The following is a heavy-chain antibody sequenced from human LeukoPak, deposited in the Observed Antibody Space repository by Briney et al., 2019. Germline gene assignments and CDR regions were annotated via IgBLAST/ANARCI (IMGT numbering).Heavy chain of an antibody. CDR3: ARIRDGYNDAYDI. CDR1: GYTFTNYY. D-gene: IGHD5-24*01. J-gene: IGHJ3*02. V-gene: IGHV1-46*01. CDR2: INPGGGNT. Sequence: ASVKVSCKASGYTFTNYYIHWVRLAPGQGLEWMGLINPGGGNTNYAQNFQGRVTMTRDTSASTVYMQLSSLRSEDTAMYYCARIRDGYNDAYDIWGQGTVVTVPS.